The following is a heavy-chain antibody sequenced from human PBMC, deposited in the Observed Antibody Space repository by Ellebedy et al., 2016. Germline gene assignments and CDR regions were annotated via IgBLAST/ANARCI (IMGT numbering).Heavy chain of an antibody. D-gene: IGHD6-19*01. CDR3: VRFLRLAFDY. Sequence: SETLSLTCTVSGGSISSYYWSWIRQPPGKGLEWIGYIYYSGSTNYNPSLKSRVTISVDTSKNQFSLKLSSVTAADTAVYYCVRFLRLAFDYWGQGTLVTVSS. CDR2: IYYSGST. CDR1: GGSISSYY. V-gene: IGHV4-59*01. J-gene: IGHJ4*02.